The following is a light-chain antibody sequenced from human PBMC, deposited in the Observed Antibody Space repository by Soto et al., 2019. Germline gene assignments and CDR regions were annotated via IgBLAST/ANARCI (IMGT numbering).Light chain of an antibody. V-gene: IGKV4-1*01. CDR2: WAS. Sequence: DIVLTQSPDSLAVSLGERATINCKSSQKLLFSANKKNYLAWYQQKPGQPPRLLIYWASTREFGVPDRFMGSGSGTDFTLTISSLQAEDVAVYFCQQYYSSPRTFGQGTKVEIK. CDR1: QKLLFSANKKNY. J-gene: IGKJ1*01. CDR3: QQYYSSPRT.